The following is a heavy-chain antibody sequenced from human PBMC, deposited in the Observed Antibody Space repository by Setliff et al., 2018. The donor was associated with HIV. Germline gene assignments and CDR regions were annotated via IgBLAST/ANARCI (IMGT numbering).Heavy chain of an antibody. CDR3: AKEGIHPFDY. CDR1: GFSFTNAW. Sequence: PGGSLRLSCAASGFSFTNAWMNWVRQAPGKGLEWVAVIWYDGSNKYYGDSVKGRFTISRDNSKNTLYLQMNSLRAEDTAVYYCAKEGIHPFDYWGQGTLVTVSS. D-gene: IGHD3-10*01. V-gene: IGHV3-30*02. CDR2: IWYDGSNK. J-gene: IGHJ4*02.